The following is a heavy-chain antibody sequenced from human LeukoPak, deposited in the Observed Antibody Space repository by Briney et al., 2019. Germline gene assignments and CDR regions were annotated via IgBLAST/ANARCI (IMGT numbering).Heavy chain of an antibody. Sequence: GGSLRLSCAASGFTFSSYAMSWVRQAPGKGLEWVSAISGSGGSTYYADSVKGRFTISRDNSKNTLYLQMNSLRAEDTAVYYCAKRLPRQPAGGGSSYDYWGQGTLVTVSS. CDR3: AKRLPRQPAGGGSSYDY. CDR1: GFTFSSYA. J-gene: IGHJ4*02. D-gene: IGHD2-15*01. CDR2: ISGSGGST. V-gene: IGHV3-23*01.